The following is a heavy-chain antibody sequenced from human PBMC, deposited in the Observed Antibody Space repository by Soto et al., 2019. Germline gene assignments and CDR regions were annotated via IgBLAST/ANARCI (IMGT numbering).Heavy chain of an antibody. CDR2: ISSSSNYT. CDR1: GFTLSTYG. V-gene: IGHV3-21*01. Sequence: EMQLVESGGGLVQPGGSLRLSCSASGFTLSTYGLNWVRQAPGKGLEWVSSISSSSNYTYYGDSVKGRFTISRDKGQTSLSMQMNIQKVQETAIYYCPRIFMTVGFDIDGWGQGQTVTVSS. CDR3: PRIFMTVGFDIDG. D-gene: IGHD3-3*01. J-gene: IGHJ6*02.